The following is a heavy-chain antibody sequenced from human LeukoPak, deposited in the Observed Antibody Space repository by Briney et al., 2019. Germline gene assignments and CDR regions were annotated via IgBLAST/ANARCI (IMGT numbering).Heavy chain of an antibody. CDR2: IWYDGSNK. D-gene: IGHD3-10*01. V-gene: IGHV3-33*01. CDR1: GFTFSSYG. Sequence: GGSLRLSCAASGFTFSSYGMHWVSQAPGKGLEWVAVIWYDGSNKYYADSVKGRFTISRDNSKNTLYLQMNSLRAEDTAVYYCASSTLFYGSGSSPARGMDVWGQGTTVTVSS. J-gene: IGHJ6*02. CDR3: ASSTLFYGSGSSPARGMDV.